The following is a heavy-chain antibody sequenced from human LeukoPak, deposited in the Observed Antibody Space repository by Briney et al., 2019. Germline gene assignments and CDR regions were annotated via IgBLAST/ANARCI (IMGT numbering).Heavy chain of an antibody. J-gene: IGHJ5*02. CDR1: GYTFTGYY. CDR2: INPNSGGT. V-gene: IGHV1-2*06. Sequence: ASVKVSCKVSGYTFTGYYIHWVRQAPGQGLEWMGRINPNSGGTNYTQKFQGRVTMTRDTSISTAYMELRRLTSDDAAVYYCARHHESYKYYGDYLNCFDPWGQGTLVTVSS. CDR3: ARHHESYKYYGDYLNCFDP. D-gene: IGHD4-17*01.